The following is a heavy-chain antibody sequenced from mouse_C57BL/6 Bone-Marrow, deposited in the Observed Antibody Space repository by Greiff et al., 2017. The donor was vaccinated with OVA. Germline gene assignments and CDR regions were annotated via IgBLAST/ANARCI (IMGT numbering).Heavy chain of an antibody. CDR2: IDPANDNT. J-gene: IGHJ4*01. V-gene: IGHV14-3*01. CDR3: ARGNFGSSVYAMDY. Sequence: VQLQQSVAELVRPGASVKLSCTASGFNIKHTYMHWVKQRPEQGLEWIGRIDPANDNTKYAPKFQGKATMTADTSSNTAYLQLSSLSSEDTAVYCCARGNFGSSVYAMDYWGQGTSVTVSS. CDR1: GFNIKHTY. D-gene: IGHD1-1*01.